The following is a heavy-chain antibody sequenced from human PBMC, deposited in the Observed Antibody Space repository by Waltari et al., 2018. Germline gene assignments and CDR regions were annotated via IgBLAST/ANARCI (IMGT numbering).Heavy chain of an antibody. J-gene: IGHJ4*02. Sequence: QVQLVESGGGVVQPWRSLRLSCAASGFTFSSYGMHWVRQAPGKGLEWVAVIWYDGSNKYYADAVKGRVNIARDNSKNTLYLQMNSLRAEDTAVYYCAREGIATFYEYVWGSYRPLDYWGQGTLVTVSS. D-gene: IGHD3-16*02. CDR1: GFTFSSYG. CDR2: IWYDGSNK. V-gene: IGHV3-33*01. CDR3: AREGIATFYEYVWGSYRPLDY.